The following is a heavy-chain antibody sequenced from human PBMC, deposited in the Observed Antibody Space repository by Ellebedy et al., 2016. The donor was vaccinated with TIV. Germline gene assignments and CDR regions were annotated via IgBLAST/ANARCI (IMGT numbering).Heavy chain of an antibody. CDR3: ARHPPDCSSTSCYRYYYYYYGMDV. CDR2: INPNSGGT. CDR1: GYTFTGYY. D-gene: IGHD2-2*02. J-gene: IGHJ6*02. Sequence: ASVKVSCKASGYTFTGYYMHWVRQAPGQGLEWMGWINPNSGGTNYAQKFQGRVTMTRDTSISTAYMELSRLRSDDTAVYYCARHPPDCSSTSCYRYYYYYYGMDVWGQGTTVTVSS. V-gene: IGHV1-2*02.